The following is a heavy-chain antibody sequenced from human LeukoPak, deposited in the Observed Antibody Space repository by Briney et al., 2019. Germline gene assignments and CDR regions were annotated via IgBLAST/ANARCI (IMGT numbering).Heavy chain of an antibody. Sequence: PGGYLRLSCAASRFTVSSNYMSWVRQAPGEGLEWVSVTYSGGSTYYADSVKGRFTMSRDKSKTTVYLQMNNLRAEDTAVYYCARDTYSSGWYGGFDYWGQGTLVTVSS. CDR1: RFTVSSNY. V-gene: IGHV3-66*02. CDR3: ARDTYSSGWYGGFDY. D-gene: IGHD6-19*01. J-gene: IGHJ4*02. CDR2: TYSGGST.